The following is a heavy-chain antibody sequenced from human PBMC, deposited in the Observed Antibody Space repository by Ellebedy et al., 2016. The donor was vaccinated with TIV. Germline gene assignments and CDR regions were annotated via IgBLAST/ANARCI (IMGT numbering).Heavy chain of an antibody. Sequence: AASVKVSCKASGGTFSSYAISWVRQAPGQGLAWMGRIIPILGIANYAQKFQGRVTMTRDTSTSTVYLELSSLRSEATAVYSWARGSVYDSSGYYYGGRSDAWGQGSLVTVSS. J-gene: IGHJ5*02. D-gene: IGHD3-22*01. CDR3: ARGSVYDSSGYYYGGRSDA. V-gene: IGHV1-69*04. CDR1: GGTFSSYA. CDR2: IIPILGIA.